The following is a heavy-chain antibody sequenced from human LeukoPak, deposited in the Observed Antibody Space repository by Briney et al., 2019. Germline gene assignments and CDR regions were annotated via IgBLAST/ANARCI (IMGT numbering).Heavy chain of an antibody. J-gene: IGHJ4*02. V-gene: IGHV1-18*04. D-gene: IGHD4-17*01. CDR3: ARDLGVYGDPNYYFDY. Sequence: ASVKVSCKASVYTFTSYGISWVRQAPGQGLEWMGWISAYNGNTNYAQRLQGRVTMTTDTSTSTAYMELRSLRSDDTAVYYCARDLGVYGDPNYYFDYWGQGTLVTVSS. CDR1: VYTFTSYG. CDR2: ISAYNGNT.